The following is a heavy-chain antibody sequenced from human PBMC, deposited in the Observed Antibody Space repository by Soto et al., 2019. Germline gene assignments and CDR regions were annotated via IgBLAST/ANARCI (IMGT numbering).Heavy chain of an antibody. D-gene: IGHD3-10*01. V-gene: IGHV2-26*01. J-gene: IGHJ4*02. CDR2: IFSNDAK. CDR3: ARIRGWGWLGPNDY. Sequence: QVTLKESGPVLVKPTETLTLTCTVSGFSLSNARMSVSWIRQPPGKALEWLAHIFSNDAKSYSASLKSRRTITKDTSKSQVVLTMANMDPVDTATYYCARIRGWGWLGPNDYWGQGTLVTVSS. CDR1: GFSLSNARMS.